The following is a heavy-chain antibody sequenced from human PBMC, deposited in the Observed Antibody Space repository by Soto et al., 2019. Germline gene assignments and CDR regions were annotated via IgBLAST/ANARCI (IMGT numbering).Heavy chain of an antibody. J-gene: IGHJ4*02. CDR3: YRDTGYTFGSLNY. CDR1: GYTFTDYA. CDR2: MNAGVGNT. V-gene: IGHV1-3*01. D-gene: IGHD5-18*01. Sequence: HVELVQSGADVKKPGASVTISCKTSGYTFTDYALHWVRQAPGQRLEWMGWMNAGVGNTLYSQKFQGRITITRDTSASTAYMELNSLKSEDTAIYYCYRDTGYTFGSLNYWGPGTLVTVTS.